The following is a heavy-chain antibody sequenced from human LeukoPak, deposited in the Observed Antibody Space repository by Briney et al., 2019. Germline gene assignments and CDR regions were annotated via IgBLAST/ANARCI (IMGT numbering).Heavy chain of an antibody. V-gene: IGHV1-69*13. CDR2: IIPIFGTA. D-gene: IGHD5-24*01. J-gene: IGHJ4*02. CDR1: GGTFSSYA. Sequence: ASVKVSCKASGGTFSSYAISWVRQAPGQGLEWMGGIIPIFGTANYAQKFQGRVTITADESTSTAYMELSSLRSEDTAVYYCARTRTVIGGGYNPYDYWGQGTLVTVSS. CDR3: ARTRTVIGGGYNPYDY.